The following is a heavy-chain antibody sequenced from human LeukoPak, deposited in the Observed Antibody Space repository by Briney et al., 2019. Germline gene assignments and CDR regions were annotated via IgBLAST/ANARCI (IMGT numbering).Heavy chain of an antibody. V-gene: IGHV3-30*04. CDR1: GFTFSNYA. J-gene: IGHJ3*02. CDR3: ARKRSAGADDPFEI. D-gene: IGHD1-26*01. Sequence: GGSLRLSCAASGFTFSNYAIHWVRQAPGKGLERVAIISYDGSNKDYADSVKGRFTISRDNSKNTLYLQVDSLRPEDTAVYYCARKRSAGADDPFEIWGQGTMVTVSS. CDR2: ISYDGSNK.